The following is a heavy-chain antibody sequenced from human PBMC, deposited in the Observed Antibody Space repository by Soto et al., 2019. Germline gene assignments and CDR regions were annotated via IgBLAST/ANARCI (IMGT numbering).Heavy chain of an antibody. CDR1: GGSFSPYY. J-gene: IGHJ4*02. CDR3: ARDRASLRF. Sequence: QVELQESGPGLVKPSETLSLTCTVSGGSFSPYYWSWIRQPPGKGLEWIGNVYYSGATNYNPSLKSRVSMSVDTSNNQFSLKLLSVTAADTAIYYCARDRASLRFWGPGTLVTVSS. V-gene: IGHV4-59*01. D-gene: IGHD3-16*01. CDR2: VYYSGAT.